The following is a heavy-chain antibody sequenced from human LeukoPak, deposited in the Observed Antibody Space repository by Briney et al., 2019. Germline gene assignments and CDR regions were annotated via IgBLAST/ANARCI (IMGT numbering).Heavy chain of an antibody. D-gene: IGHD3-22*01. CDR1: GFTFSSYS. CDR2: ISSSSSYI. CDR3: ARDARYYYDSSGYPAFDI. J-gene: IGHJ3*02. V-gene: IGHV3-21*01. Sequence: GGSLRLSCAASGFTFSSYSMKWVRPAPGEGLEWVSSISSSSSYIYYADSVKGRFTISRDNAKNSLYLQMNSLRAEDTAVYYCARDARYYYDSSGYPAFDIWGQGTMVTVSS.